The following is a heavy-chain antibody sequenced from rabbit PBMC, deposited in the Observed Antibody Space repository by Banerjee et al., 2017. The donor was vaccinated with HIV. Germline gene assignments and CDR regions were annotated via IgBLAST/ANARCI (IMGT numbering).Heavy chain of an antibody. Sequence: QSLEESGGDLVKPEGSLTLTCKASGFSFSSSYYMCWVRQAPGKGLEWIACIYGGSSDNTYYANWAKGRFTVSKTSSTTVTLQMTSLSAADTATYFCARGVSAYRYAMDLWGPGTLVTVS. CDR3: ARGVSAYRYAMDL. D-gene: IGHD6-1*01. V-gene: IGHV1S40*01. CDR2: IYGGSSDNT. CDR1: GFSFSSSYY. J-gene: IGHJ6*01.